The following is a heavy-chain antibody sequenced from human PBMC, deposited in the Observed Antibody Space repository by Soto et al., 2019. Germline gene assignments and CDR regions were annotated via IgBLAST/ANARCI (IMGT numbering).Heavy chain of an antibody. CDR1: GGTFSSYA. CDR3: ARDRVEMATITSYGFDY. CDR2: IIPIFGTA. D-gene: IGHD5-12*01. J-gene: IGHJ4*02. Sequence: GASVKVSCKASGGTFSSYAISWVRQAPGQGLEWMGGIIPIFGTANYAQKFQGRVTITADKSTSTAYMELSSLRSEDMAVYYCARDRVEMATITSYGFDYWGQGTLVTVSS. V-gene: IGHV1-69*06.